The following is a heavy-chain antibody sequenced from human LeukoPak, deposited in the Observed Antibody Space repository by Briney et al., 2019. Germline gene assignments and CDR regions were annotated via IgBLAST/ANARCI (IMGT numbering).Heavy chain of an antibody. D-gene: IGHD2-15*01. CDR2: ISSSGSTI. J-gene: IGHJ4*02. CDR1: GFTFSSYE. Sequence: GGSLRLSCAASGFTFSSYEMNWVRQAPGKGLEWVSYISSSGSTIYYADSVKGRFTISRDNAENSLYLQMNSLRAEDTAVYYCARSYCSGGSCYLGYWGQGTLVTVSS. V-gene: IGHV3-48*03. CDR3: ARSYCSGGSCYLGY.